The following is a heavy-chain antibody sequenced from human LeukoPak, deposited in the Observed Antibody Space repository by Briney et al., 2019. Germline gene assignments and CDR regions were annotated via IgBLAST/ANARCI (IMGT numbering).Heavy chain of an antibody. CDR1: GGSISSDNYQ. CDR2: INYSGST. V-gene: IGHV4-30-4*01. D-gene: IGHD3-10*01. J-gene: IGHJ5*02. CDR3: ARYGSGSTWFDP. Sequence: PSETLSLTCTVSGGSISSDNYQWSWIRQPPGKGLEWIGYINYSGSTYYNPSLKSRVTISVDTSKNHLSLRLSSVTAADTAVYYCARYGSGSTWFDPWGQGTLVTVSS.